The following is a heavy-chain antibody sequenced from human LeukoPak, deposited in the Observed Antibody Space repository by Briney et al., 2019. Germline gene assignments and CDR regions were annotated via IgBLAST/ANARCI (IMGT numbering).Heavy chain of an antibody. J-gene: IGHJ3*02. CDR2: IYARGST. CDR1: GGSISSYY. CDR3: AKYYDFWNGYFDI. Sequence: SETLSLTCTVSGGSISSYYWSWIRQPAGKGLEWIGRIYARGSTNYNPSLKSRVTMSVDTSKNQFSLKLSSVTAADTAVYYCAKYYDFWNGYFDIWGRGTMVTVSS. D-gene: IGHD3-3*01. V-gene: IGHV4-4*07.